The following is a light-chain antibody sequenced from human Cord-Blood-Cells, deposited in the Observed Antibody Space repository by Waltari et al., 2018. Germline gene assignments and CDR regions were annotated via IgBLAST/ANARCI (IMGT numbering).Light chain of an antibody. CDR1: QSVLYSSNNKNY. CDR2: WAS. Sequence: DIVMTQSPDSLAVSLGERATINCKSSQSVLYSSNNKNYFAWYQQKPGQPPKLLIYWASTRESGVPDRFSRSGSGTDFTLTISSLQAEDVAVYYCQQYYSTPLTFGGGTKVEIK. CDR3: QQYYSTPLT. J-gene: IGKJ4*01. V-gene: IGKV4-1*01.